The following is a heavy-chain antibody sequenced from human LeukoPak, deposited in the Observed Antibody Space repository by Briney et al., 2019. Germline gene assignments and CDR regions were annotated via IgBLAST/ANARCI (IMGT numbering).Heavy chain of an antibody. CDR2: INPNSGGT. Sequence: GASVKSSCKASGYTFTSYYMHGVRHAPGQGLDGMGWINPNSGGTNYAQKFQGRVTMTRDTSISTAYMELSRLRSDDTAMYYCARSSGWKYNIDYWGQGTLVTVSS. J-gene: IGHJ4*02. CDR3: ARSSGWKYNIDY. V-gene: IGHV1-2*02. CDR1: GYTFTSYY. D-gene: IGHD6-19*01.